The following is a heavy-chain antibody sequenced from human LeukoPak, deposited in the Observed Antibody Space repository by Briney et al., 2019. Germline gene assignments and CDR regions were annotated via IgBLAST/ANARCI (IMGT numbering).Heavy chain of an antibody. CDR2: INAGNGNT. V-gene: IGHV1-3*01. CDR3: ARDRYCSGGSCYPKSRYYGMDV. D-gene: IGHD2-15*01. CDR1: GYTFTSYA. Sequence: ASGKVSCKASGYTFTSYAMHWVRQAPGQRLEWMGWINAGNGNTKYSQKFQGRVTITRDTSASTAYMELSSLRSEDTAVYYCARDRYCSGGSCYPKSRYYGMDVWGQGTTVTVSS. J-gene: IGHJ6*02.